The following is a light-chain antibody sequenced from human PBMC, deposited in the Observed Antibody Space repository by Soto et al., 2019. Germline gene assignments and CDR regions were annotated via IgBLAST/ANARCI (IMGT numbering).Light chain of an antibody. CDR1: QTIDSW. CDR3: QQYHIYSGT. V-gene: IGKV1-5*03. J-gene: IGKJ1*01. CDR2: KAS. Sequence: DIQMTKSPSTVSASVEGRVTITCRASQTIDSWLAWYQQRPGKPPNLLIYKASTLASGVPSRFSGSGSGTEFTLTINSLQPDDFATYYCQQYHIYSGTFGQGTKVDIK.